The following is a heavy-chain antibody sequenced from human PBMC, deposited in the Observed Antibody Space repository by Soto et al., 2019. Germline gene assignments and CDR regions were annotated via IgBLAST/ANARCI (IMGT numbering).Heavy chain of an antibody. D-gene: IGHD1-1*01. J-gene: IGHJ3*02. Sequence: ASVKVSCKASGYTFTGYYMHWVRQAPGQGPEWMGWINPNSGGANYAQKFQGRVTMTRDTSISTEYMELNRLRSDDKAVYYCAKNLLVPLQDAFDIWGQGTMVTVSS. CDR2: INPNSGGA. CDR3: AKNLLVPLQDAFDI. CDR1: GYTFTGYY. V-gene: IGHV1-2*02.